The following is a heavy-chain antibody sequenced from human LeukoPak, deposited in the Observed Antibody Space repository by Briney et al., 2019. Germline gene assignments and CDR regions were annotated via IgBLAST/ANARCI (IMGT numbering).Heavy chain of an antibody. CDR3: ARGPSWSGYSQPYYFDY. CDR1: GYTFTSYD. Sequence: GASVKVSCKASGYTFTSYDINWVRQAAGQGLEWMGWMNPNSGNTGYAQKFQGRVTITRNTSISTAYMELSSLRSEGTAVYSCARGPSWSGYSQPYYFDYWGQGTLVTVSS. CDR2: MNPNSGNT. J-gene: IGHJ4*02. D-gene: IGHD3-3*01. V-gene: IGHV1-8*03.